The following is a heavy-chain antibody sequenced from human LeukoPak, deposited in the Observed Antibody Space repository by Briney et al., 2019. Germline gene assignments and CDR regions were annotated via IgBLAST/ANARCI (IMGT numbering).Heavy chain of an antibody. CDR1: GGSISSGDYY. J-gene: IGHJ4*02. V-gene: IGHV4-30-4*08. Sequence: SQTLSLTCTVSGGSISSGDYYWRWLRQPPGTGLEWIGYIYYSGSTYYNPSLKSRVTISVDTSKNQFSLKLSSVTAADTAVYYCARGEYYYDSSGYRYWGQGTLVTVSS. CDR3: ARGEYYYDSSGYRY. CDR2: IYYSGST. D-gene: IGHD3-22*01.